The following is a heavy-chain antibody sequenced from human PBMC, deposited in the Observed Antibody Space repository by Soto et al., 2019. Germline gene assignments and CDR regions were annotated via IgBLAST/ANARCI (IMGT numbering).Heavy chain of an antibody. CDR2: IYSSGST. D-gene: IGHD4-17*01. Sequence: QVQLQESGPGLVKPSETLSLTCTVSGASISSHFWHWIRQPPGKTLEWIGYIYSSGSTNYNPSLKSRVTISVDTSKNQFSLKLTSVPAADSAVYFCARGSIDYDPYFDSWGQGTLVTVSS. CDR1: GASISSHF. CDR3: ARGSIDYDPYFDS. V-gene: IGHV4-59*11. J-gene: IGHJ4*02.